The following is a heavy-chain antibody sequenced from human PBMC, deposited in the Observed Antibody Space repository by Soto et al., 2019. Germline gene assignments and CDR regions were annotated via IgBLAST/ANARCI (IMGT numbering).Heavy chain of an antibody. CDR1: GGSSSSSSYY. Sequence: SETLSLTCTVSGGSSSSSSYYWGWIRQPPGKGLEWIGSIYYSGSTYYNPSLKSRVTISVDTSKNQFSLKLSSVTAADTAVYYCARLWFGELLSNYWGQGTLVTVSS. D-gene: IGHD3-10*01. CDR3: ARLWFGELLSNY. CDR2: IYYSGST. J-gene: IGHJ4*02. V-gene: IGHV4-39*01.